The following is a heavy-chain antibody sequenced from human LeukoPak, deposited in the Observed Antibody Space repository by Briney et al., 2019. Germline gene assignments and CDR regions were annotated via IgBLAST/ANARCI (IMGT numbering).Heavy chain of an antibody. CDR3: ARGRQAYYYGSGSYNY. CDR2: INHSGST. Sequence: PSETLSLTCTVSGGSISSGGYYWSWIRQHPGKGLEWIGEINHSGSTNYNPSLKSRVTISVDTSKNQFSLKLSSVTAADTAVYYCARGRQAYYYGSGSYNYWGQGTLVTVSS. J-gene: IGHJ4*02. CDR1: GGSISSGGYY. D-gene: IGHD3-10*01. V-gene: IGHV4-39*07.